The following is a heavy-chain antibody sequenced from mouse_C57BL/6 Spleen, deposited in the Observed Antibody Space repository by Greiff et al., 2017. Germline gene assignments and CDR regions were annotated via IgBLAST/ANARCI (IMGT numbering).Heavy chain of an antibody. Sequence: QVQLQQPGAELVKPGASVKMSCKASGYTFTSYWITWVKQRPGQGLEWIGDIYPGSGSTNYNEKFKSKATLTVDTSSSTAYMQLSSLTSEDSAVYYCARWGDGYYAFAYWGQGTLVTVSA. CDR3: ARWGDGYYAFAY. V-gene: IGHV1-55*01. J-gene: IGHJ3*01. CDR2: IYPGSGST. CDR1: GYTFTSYW. D-gene: IGHD2-3*01.